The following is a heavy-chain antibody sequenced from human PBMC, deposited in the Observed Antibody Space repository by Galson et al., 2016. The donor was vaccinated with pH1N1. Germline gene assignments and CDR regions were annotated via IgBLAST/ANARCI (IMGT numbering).Heavy chain of an antibody. D-gene: IGHD1-26*01. J-gene: IGHJ4*02. CDR3: TRALGRRREF. Sequence: SVKVSCKASGYTFTTSCIHWVRQAPGEGLEWMGVIDPSGGGTTYAQKFQARVTMTRDTSTSTVYLDLSRLKSEDTSVYYCTRALGRRREFWSQGTLVTVSS. V-gene: IGHV1-46*01. CDR2: IDPSGGGT. CDR1: GYTFTTSC.